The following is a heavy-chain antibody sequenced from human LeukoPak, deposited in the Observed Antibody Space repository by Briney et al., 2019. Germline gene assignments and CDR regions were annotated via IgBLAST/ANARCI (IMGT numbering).Heavy chain of an antibody. CDR2: ISGSGGST. V-gene: IGHV3-23*01. J-gene: IGHJ4*02. Sequence: EGSLRLSCAASGFTFSSYAMSWVRQAPGKGLEWVSAISGSGGSTYYADSVKGRFTISRDNSKNTLYLQMNSLRAEDTAVYYCAKELSSGWYVPEDYFDYWGQGTLVTVSS. CDR3: AKELSSGWYVPEDYFDY. D-gene: IGHD6-19*01. CDR1: GFTFSSYA.